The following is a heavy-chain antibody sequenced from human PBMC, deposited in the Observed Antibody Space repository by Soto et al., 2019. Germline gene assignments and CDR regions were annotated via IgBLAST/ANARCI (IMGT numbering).Heavy chain of an antibody. J-gene: IGHJ3*02. D-gene: IGHD4-17*01. Sequence: LGESLTISCNGSGYSFTSYWISWVRQMPGKGLEWMGRIDPSDSYTNYSPSFQGHVTISADKSISTAYLQWSSLKASDTAMYYCARSLGTTVVPSGAFDIWGQGTMVTVSS. CDR2: IDPSDSYT. CDR1: GYSFTSYW. V-gene: IGHV5-10-1*01. CDR3: ARSLGTTVVPSGAFDI.